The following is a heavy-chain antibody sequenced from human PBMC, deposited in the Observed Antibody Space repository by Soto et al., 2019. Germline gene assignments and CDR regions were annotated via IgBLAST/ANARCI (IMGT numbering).Heavy chain of an antibody. CDR1: GFTFSDYY. Sequence: QVQLVESRGGLVKPGGSLRLSCAASGFTFSDYYMSWIRQAPGKGLEWVSYISSSSSYTNYADSVKGRFTISRDNAKNSLYLQMNSLRAEDTAVYYCARQYCTNGVCYRGWGQGTLVTVSS. D-gene: IGHD2-8*01. CDR3: ARQYCTNGVCYRG. J-gene: IGHJ4*02. V-gene: IGHV3-11*06. CDR2: ISSSSSYT.